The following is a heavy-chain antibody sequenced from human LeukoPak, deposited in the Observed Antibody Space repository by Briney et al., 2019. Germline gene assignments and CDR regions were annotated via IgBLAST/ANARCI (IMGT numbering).Heavy chain of an antibody. D-gene: IGHD3-10*01. CDR1: GGPFSGYF. J-gene: IGHJ4*02. CDR2: IHNSGTT. V-gene: IGHV4-34*01. Sequence: SETLSLTCAVSGGPFSGYFWSWIRQSSGKGLEWIGEIHNSGTTNYNPSLNSRVTISEDTSKNQFYLNLSSVTAADTAVYYCARRYYYNLGSFPFDFWGQGTWSPSTQ. CDR3: ARRYYYNLGSFPFDF.